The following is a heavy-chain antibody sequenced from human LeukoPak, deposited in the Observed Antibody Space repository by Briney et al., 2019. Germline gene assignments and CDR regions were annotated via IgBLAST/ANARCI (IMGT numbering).Heavy chain of an antibody. V-gene: IGHV3-30*18. CDR1: GFTFSSYG. J-gene: IGHJ4*02. CDR3: AKVGSSSWYGEGFDY. CDR2: ISYDGSNK. Sequence: PGGSLRLSCAASGFTFSSYGMHWVRQAPGKGLEWVAVISYDGSNKYYADSVKGRFTISRDNSKNTLYLQMNSLRAEDTAVYYCAKVGSSSWYGEGFDYWGQGTLVTVSS. D-gene: IGHD6-13*01.